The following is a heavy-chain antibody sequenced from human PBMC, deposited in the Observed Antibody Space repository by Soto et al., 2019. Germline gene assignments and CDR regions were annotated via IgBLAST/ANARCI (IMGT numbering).Heavy chain of an antibody. CDR2: IYNGGST. CDR3: ARHAVHSSGFTEY. D-gene: IGHD6-19*01. J-gene: IGHJ4*02. CDR1: SGSISDHY. Sequence: PSDTLSLTLTVSSGSISDHYYMWIRQPPGRGLEYIAYIYNGGSTNYNPSLKSRVIISVDTSKNQFSLKLASVTAADTAVYYCARHAVHSSGFTEYWGQGTLVTVSS. V-gene: IGHV4-59*07.